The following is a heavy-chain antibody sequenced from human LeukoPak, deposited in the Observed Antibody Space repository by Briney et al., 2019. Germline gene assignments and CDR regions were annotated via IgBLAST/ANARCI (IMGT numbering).Heavy chain of an antibody. Sequence: PGGSLRLSCAASGFSFSDYYMSWIRQAPGKGLEWVSYITRSSSYTNYADSVKGRFTISRDNAKNSLYLQMNSLRAEDTAVYYCASEDYDSSGYYSFFDYWGQGTLVTVSS. V-gene: IGHV3-11*06. D-gene: IGHD3-22*01. CDR2: ITRSSSYT. J-gene: IGHJ4*02. CDR3: ASEDYDSSGYYSFFDY. CDR1: GFSFSDYY.